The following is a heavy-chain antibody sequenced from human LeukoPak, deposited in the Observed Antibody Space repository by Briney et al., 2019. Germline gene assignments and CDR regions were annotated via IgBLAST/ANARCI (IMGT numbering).Heavy chain of an antibody. CDR3: ATVNEYSSSSTQFDP. CDR1: GYTLTELS. V-gene: IGHV1-24*01. J-gene: IGHJ5*02. D-gene: IGHD6-6*01. CDR2: FDPEDGET. Sequence: ASVTVSCKVSGYTLTELSMHRVRQAPGKGLEWMGGFDPEDGETIYAQKFQGRVTMTEDTSTDTAYMELSSLRSEDTAVYYCATVNEYSSSSTQFDPWGQGTLVTVSS.